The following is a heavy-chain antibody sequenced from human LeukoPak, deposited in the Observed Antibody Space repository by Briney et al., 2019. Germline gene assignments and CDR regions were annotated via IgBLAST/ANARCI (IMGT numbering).Heavy chain of an antibody. J-gene: IGHJ6*03. CDR3: AKVPKRSGWYEPRGTESYMDV. Sequence: GGSLRLSCAASGFTFSGSAMHWVRQASGKGLEWVGRIRSKANSYATAYAASVKGRFTISRDNSKNTLYLQMNSLRAEDTAVYYCAKVPKRSGWYEPRGTESYMDVWGKGTTVTISS. V-gene: IGHV3-73*01. CDR1: GFTFSGSA. D-gene: IGHD6-19*01. CDR2: IRSKANSYAT.